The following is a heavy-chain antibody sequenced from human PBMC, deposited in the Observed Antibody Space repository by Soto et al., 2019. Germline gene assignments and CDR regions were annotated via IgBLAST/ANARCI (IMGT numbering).Heavy chain of an antibody. J-gene: IGHJ3*02. D-gene: IGHD3-10*01. Sequence: GGSLRLSCAASGFTFDDYAMHWVRQAPGKGLEWVSGISWNSGSIDYADSVKGRFTISRDNAKNSLYLQMNSLRAEDTALYYCAKVRGIPPNDAFDIWGQGTMVTVSS. CDR1: GFTFDDYA. CDR3: AKVRGIPPNDAFDI. CDR2: ISWNSGSI. V-gene: IGHV3-9*01.